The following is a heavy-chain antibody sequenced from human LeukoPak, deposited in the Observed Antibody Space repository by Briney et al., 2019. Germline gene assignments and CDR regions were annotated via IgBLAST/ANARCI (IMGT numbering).Heavy chain of an antibody. CDR3: ARDKGTGYDILTGYYPDPFDY. CDR2: INAGNGNT. Sequence: RASVKVSCTASGYTFTSYAMHWVRQAPGQRLEWMGWINAGNGNTKYSQKFQGRVTITRDTSASTAYMELRSLRSDDTAVYYCARDKGTGYDILTGYYPDPFDYWGQGTLVTVSS. D-gene: IGHD3-9*01. V-gene: IGHV1-3*01. J-gene: IGHJ4*02. CDR1: GYTFTSYA.